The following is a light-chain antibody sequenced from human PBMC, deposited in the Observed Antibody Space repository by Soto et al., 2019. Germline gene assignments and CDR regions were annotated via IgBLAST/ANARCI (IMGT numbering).Light chain of an antibody. CDR3: QSYDSSLSGWV. Sequence: QAVVTQPPSVSGAPGQRVTISCTESSSNIGAGYDVHWYQQLPGTAPKLLIYGNSNRPSGVPDRFSGSKPGTSASLAITGLQAEDEADYYCQSYDSSLSGWVFGGGTKLTVL. J-gene: IGLJ3*02. CDR2: GNS. V-gene: IGLV1-40*01. CDR1: SSNIGAGYD.